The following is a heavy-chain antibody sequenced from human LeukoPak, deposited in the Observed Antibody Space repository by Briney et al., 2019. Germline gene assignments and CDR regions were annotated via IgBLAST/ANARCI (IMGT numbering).Heavy chain of an antibody. J-gene: IGHJ6*02. CDR1: GGTFSSYA. D-gene: IGHD2-2*01. CDR2: IIPILGIA. V-gene: IGHV1-69*04. Sequence: GASVKVSCKASGGTFSSYAISWVRQAPGQGLEWMGRIIPILGIAHYAQKFQGRVTITADKSTSTAYMELSSPRSEDTAVYYCARARYCSSTSCREHYYYYYGMDVWGQGTTVTVSS. CDR3: ARARYCSSTSCREHYYYYYGMDV.